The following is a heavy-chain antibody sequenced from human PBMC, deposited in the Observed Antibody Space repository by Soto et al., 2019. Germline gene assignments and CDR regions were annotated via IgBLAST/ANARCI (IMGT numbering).Heavy chain of an antibody. CDR1: GYTFTKYY. D-gene: IGHD2-15*01. Sequence: QVQLVQSGAEVKKPGASVKVSCKASGYTFTKYYLHWLRQAPGQGLEWIGIINPSGGSTNYAQNFQGRVTMTRDTSTSTVYLELRRLRSEDTAVYYCGRDADLAGVDWFDPWGQGTLVTVSS. CDR2: INPSGGST. J-gene: IGHJ5*02. V-gene: IGHV1-46*01. CDR3: GRDADLAGVDWFDP.